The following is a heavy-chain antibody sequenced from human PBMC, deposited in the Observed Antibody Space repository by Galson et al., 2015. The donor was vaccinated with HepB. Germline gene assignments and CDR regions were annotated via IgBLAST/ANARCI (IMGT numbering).Heavy chain of an antibody. CDR2: ISWNSGSI. CDR1: GFTFDDYA. V-gene: IGHV3-9*01. CDR3: AKAYPDDAFDI. J-gene: IGHJ3*02. D-gene: IGHD1-14*01. Sequence: SLRLSCAASGFTFDDYAMHWVRQAPGKGLEWVSGISWNSGSIGYADSVKGRFTISRDNAKNSLYLQMNSLRAEDTALYYCAKAYPDDAFDIWGQGTMVTVSS.